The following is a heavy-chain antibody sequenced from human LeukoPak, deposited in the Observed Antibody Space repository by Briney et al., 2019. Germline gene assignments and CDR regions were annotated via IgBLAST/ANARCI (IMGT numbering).Heavy chain of an antibody. CDR1: GFTFSSYS. CDR2: ISSSSSYI. J-gene: IGHJ4*02. CDR3: ARDCDLFGYDSSGCLDY. D-gene: IGHD5-12*01. Sequence: PGGSLRLSCAASGFTFSSYSMNWVRQAPGKGLEWVSSISSSSSYIYYADSVKGRFTISRDNAKNSLYLQMNSLRAEDTAVYYCARDCDLFGYDSSGCLDYWGQGTLVTVSS. V-gene: IGHV3-21*01.